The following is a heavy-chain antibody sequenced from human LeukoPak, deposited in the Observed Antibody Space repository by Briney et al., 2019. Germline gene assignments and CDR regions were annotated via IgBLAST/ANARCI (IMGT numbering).Heavy chain of an antibody. D-gene: IGHD3-9*01. Sequence: PGGSLRLSCAASRFTSSSYAMSWVRQAPGKGLEWVSAISGSGGTTYNADSVKGRFTISRGNSKNTLYLQLNSLRAEDTAVYYCAKGAGNFDWSYHDYWGQGTLVTVSS. J-gene: IGHJ4*02. V-gene: IGHV3-23*01. CDR1: RFTSSSYA. CDR3: AKGAGNFDWSYHDY. CDR2: ISGSGGTT.